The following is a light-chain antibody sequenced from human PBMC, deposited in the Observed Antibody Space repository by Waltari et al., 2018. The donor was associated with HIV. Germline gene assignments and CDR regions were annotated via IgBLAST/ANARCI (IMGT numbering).Light chain of an antibody. CDR2: DVT. Sequence: QSALTQPRSVSGSPGQSVTISCTGTSSDVGRHNYVSWYQQHPGKAPKLMISDVTKRPSGVPDRFSGSKSGNTVSLTISGLQAEDEADYYCCSYTGSYTHWVFGGGTKLTVL. J-gene: IGLJ3*02. V-gene: IGLV2-11*01. CDR3: CSYTGSYTHWV. CDR1: SSDVGRHNY.